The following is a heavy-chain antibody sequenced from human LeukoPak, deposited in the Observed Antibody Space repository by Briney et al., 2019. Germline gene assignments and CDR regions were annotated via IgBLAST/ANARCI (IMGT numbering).Heavy chain of an antibody. CDR1: GYSFTSYW. V-gene: IGHV5-51*01. Sequence: GESLKISYKGSGYSFTSYWIGWVRQMPGKGLEWMGIIYPGDSDTRYSPSFQGQVTISADKSISTAYLQWSSLKASDTAMYYCARPEYYYDSSGFPGSRYAFDIWGQGTMVTVSS. CDR2: IYPGDSDT. J-gene: IGHJ3*02. D-gene: IGHD3-22*01. CDR3: ARPEYYYDSSGFPGSRYAFDI.